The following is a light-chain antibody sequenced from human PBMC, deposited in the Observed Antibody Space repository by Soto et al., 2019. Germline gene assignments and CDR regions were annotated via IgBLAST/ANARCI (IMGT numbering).Light chain of an antibody. CDR1: SSDVGNYNS. Sequence: QSVLAQPASVSGSPGQSITISCTGTSSDVGNYNSVSWYQQHPGKAPKLMIYDVTNRPSGVSDRFSGSKSDNTASLTISGLQADDEADYYCSSFSFTSTLYVFGTGTKLTVL. J-gene: IGLJ1*01. CDR3: SSFSFTSTLYV. V-gene: IGLV2-14*03. CDR2: DVT.